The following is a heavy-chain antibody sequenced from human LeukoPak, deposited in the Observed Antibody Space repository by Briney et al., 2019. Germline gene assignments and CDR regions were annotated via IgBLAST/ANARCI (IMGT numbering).Heavy chain of an antibody. CDR2: ISSSSSYI. D-gene: IGHD6-13*01. CDR3: ARDLSSSWYIDY. CDR1: GFTFSSYS. V-gene: IGHV3-21*01. Sequence: PGGSLRLSCAASGFTFSSYSMNWVRQAPGKGLEWVSSISSSSSYIYYADSVKGRFTISRDNAKNTLYLQMNSLRAEDTAVYYCARDLSSSWYIDYWGQGTLVTVSS. J-gene: IGHJ4*02.